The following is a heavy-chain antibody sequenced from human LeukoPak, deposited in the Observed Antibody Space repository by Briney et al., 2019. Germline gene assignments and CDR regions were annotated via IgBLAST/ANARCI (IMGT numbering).Heavy chain of an antibody. CDR1: GGSISSYY. Sequence: SETLSLTCTVSGGSISSYYWSWIRQPAGKGLEWIGRIYTSGSTNYNPSLKSRVTMSVDTSKNQFSLKLSSVTAADTVVYYCAREKLDYGDYVHAFDIWGQGTMVTVSS. CDR3: AREKLDYGDYVHAFDI. V-gene: IGHV4-4*07. CDR2: IYTSGST. J-gene: IGHJ3*02. D-gene: IGHD4-17*01.